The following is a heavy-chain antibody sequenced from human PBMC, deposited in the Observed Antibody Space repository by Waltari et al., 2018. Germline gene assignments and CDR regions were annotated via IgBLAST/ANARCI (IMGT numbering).Heavy chain of an antibody. D-gene: IGHD4-4*01. Sequence: QVQLQESGPGLVKPSQTLSLTCTVSGGSISSGGYYWSWIRQHPGKGLEWIGYIYYSGNTYYNPSLKSRVTISVDTSKNQFSLKLSSVTAADTAVYYCARGKVHGPYMDVWGQGTLVTVSS. CDR3: ARGKVHGPYMDV. J-gene: IGHJ4*02. CDR2: IYYSGNT. CDR1: GGSISSGGYY. V-gene: IGHV4-31*03.